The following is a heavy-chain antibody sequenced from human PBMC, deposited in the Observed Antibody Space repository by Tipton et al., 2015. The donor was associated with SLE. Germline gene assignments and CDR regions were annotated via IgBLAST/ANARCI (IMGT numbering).Heavy chain of an antibody. J-gene: IGHJ6*02. D-gene: IGHD6-6*01. Sequence: GSLRLSCSASGFTFSSYGMHWVRQAPGKGLEGVAFIRYDGSNKYYADSVKGRFTISRDNSKNTLYLQMNSLRAEDTAVYYCAKEPSPYYYYGMDVWGQGTTVTVSS. V-gene: IGHV3-30*02. CDR2: IRYDGSNK. CDR1: GFTFSSYG. CDR3: AKEPSPYYYYGMDV.